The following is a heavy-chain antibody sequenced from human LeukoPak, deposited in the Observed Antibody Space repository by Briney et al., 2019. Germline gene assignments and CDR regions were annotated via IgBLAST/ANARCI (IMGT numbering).Heavy chain of an antibody. Sequence: PGGSLRLSCEAYGFTFSAYWMTWVRQAPGQGLEWVANIKEDGTEKYYADSVRGRFTFSRDNSKNTLYLQMNSLRPEDTAVYYCTKGENYDLDYWGQGTLVTVSS. J-gene: IGHJ4*02. CDR3: TKGENYDLDY. V-gene: IGHV3-7*01. D-gene: IGHD3-3*01. CDR2: IKEDGTEK. CDR1: GFTFSAYW.